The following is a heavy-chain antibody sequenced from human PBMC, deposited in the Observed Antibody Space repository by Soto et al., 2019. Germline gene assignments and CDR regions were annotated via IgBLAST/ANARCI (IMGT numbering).Heavy chain of an antibody. Sequence: ASVKVSCKASGYTFTSYAMHWVRQAPGQRLEWMGWINAGNGNTKYSQKFQGRVTITRDTSASTAYMELSSLRSEDTAVYYCARGYCSGGSCYEGVYYYGMDVWGQGTTVTVSS. CDR1: GYTFTSYA. CDR3: ARGYCSGGSCYEGVYYYGMDV. D-gene: IGHD2-15*01. V-gene: IGHV1-3*01. CDR2: INAGNGNT. J-gene: IGHJ6*02.